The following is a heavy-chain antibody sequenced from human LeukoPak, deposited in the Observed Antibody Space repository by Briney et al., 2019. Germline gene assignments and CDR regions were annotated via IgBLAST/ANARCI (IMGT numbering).Heavy chain of an antibody. CDR1: GYTFTSYD. D-gene: IGHD3-22*01. CDR2: MNPNSGNT. V-gene: IGHV1-8*01. Sequence: ASVKVSCKASGYTFTSYDINWVRQATGQGLEWMGWMNPNSGNTGYAQKFQGRLTITRNTSTNTAYMELSSLRSEDTAVYYCARGPQITMIVVVKPQGWFDPWGQGTLVTVSS. CDR3: ARGPQITMIVVVKPQGWFDP. J-gene: IGHJ5*02.